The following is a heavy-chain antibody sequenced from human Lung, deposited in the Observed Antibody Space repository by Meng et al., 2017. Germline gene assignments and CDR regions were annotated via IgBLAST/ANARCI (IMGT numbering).Heavy chain of an antibody. J-gene: IGHJ4*02. CDR3: ARGPTTMAHDFDY. D-gene: IGHD4-11*01. V-gene: IGHV4-34*01. CDR2: INHSGST. Sequence: QLQLQQGGAGLLKPSEPLSLTCVVSGGSFSDYYWSWIRQPPGKWLEWIGEINHSGSTNYNPSLESRATISVDTSQNNLSLKLSSVTAADSAVYYCARGPTTMAHDFDYWGQGTLVTASS. CDR1: GGSFSDYY.